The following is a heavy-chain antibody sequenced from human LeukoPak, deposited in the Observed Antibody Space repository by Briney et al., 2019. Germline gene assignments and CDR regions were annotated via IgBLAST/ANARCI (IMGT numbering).Heavy chain of an antibody. D-gene: IGHD2-21*02. V-gene: IGHV1-18*01. CDR2: ISAYNGNT. CDR3: ARDGDTYCGGDRPMDV. Sequence: GASVKVSCKASGYTFTSYGISWVRQAPGQGLEWMGWISAYNGNTNYAQKLQGRVTMTTDTSTSTAYMELRSLRSDDTAVYYCARDGDTYCGGDRPMDVWGKGTTVTVSS. J-gene: IGHJ6*03. CDR1: GYTFTSYG.